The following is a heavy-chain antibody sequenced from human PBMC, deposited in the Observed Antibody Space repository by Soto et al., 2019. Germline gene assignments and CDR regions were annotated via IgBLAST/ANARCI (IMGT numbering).Heavy chain of an antibody. CDR1: GGSISSGGYS. Sequence: PSETLSLTCAVSGGSISSGGYSWSWIRQPPGKGLEWIGYIYHSGSTYYTDSVKGRFTTSRDNSKNTMYLQMNSLRVEDTAVYYCAKVHQYYYDLFPPGPLDYWGQGTLVTVSS. CDR2: IYHSGST. J-gene: IGHJ4*02. CDR3: AKVHQYYYDLFPPGPLDY. V-gene: IGHV4-30-2*02. D-gene: IGHD3-22*01.